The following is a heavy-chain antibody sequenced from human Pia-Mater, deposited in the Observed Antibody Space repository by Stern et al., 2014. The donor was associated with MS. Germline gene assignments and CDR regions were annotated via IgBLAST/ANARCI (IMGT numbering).Heavy chain of an antibody. D-gene: IGHD2-15*01. CDR3: AKDRLFCSGGGCYAMDV. CDR2: ISNDGNEK. V-gene: IGHV3-30*18. J-gene: IGHJ6*02. CDR1: GFTLRSYG. Sequence: VPLGQSGGGVVQPGRSLRLSCAASGFTLRSYGMHWVRQAPGKGLEWVAVISNDGNEKYYTDSVKGRFTISRDNSKNTLYLQMNSLRTEDTAVYYCAKDRLFCSGGGCYAMDVWGQGTTVTVSS.